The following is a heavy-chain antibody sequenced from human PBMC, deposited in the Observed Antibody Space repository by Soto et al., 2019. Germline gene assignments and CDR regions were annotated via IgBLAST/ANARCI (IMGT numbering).Heavy chain of an antibody. J-gene: IGHJ4*02. CDR3: TSSDIYVDTAMVPSPTVIDY. V-gene: IGHV3-73*01. D-gene: IGHD5-18*01. CDR2: IRSKANSYAT. CDR1: GFTFSGSA. Sequence: GGSLRLSCAASGFTFSGSAMHWVRQASGEGLGWVGRIRSKANSYATAYAASVKGRFTISRDDSKNTAYLQMNSLKTEDTAVYYCTSSDIYVDTAMVPSPTVIDYWGQGTLVTVSS.